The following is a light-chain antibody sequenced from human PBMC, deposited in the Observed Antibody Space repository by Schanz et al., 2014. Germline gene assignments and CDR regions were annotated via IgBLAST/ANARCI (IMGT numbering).Light chain of an antibody. CDR1: SSDVGYYDR. Sequence: QSALTQPPSVSGSPGQSVTISCTGTSSDVGYYDRVSWYQQPPGTAPKLMIYEVSNRPSGVPDRFSGSKSGNTASLTISGLQTEDEADYYCSSYTSSRSVVFGGGTKVTVL. V-gene: IGLV2-18*02. CDR3: SSYTSSRSVV. CDR2: EVS. J-gene: IGLJ2*01.